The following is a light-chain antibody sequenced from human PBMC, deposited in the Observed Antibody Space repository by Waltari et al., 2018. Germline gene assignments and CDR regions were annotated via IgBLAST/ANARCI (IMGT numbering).Light chain of an antibody. CDR1: QSVSSN. CDR3: QQYNRWPPIT. V-gene: IGKV3-15*01. CDR2: DAS. Sequence: EIVMTQSPATLSVSPGETDTLSCRASQSVSSNVAWYQKKPGQAPRLLIYDASTRATSIPARFRGSGSGTEFTLTISSLQSEDFAVYYCQQYNRWPPITFGQGTRLEIK. J-gene: IGKJ5*01.